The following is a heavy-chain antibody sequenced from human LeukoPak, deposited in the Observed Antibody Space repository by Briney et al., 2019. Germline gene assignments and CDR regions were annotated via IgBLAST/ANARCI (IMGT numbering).Heavy chain of an antibody. Sequence: SETLSLTCAVYGGSFSGYYWSWIRQPPGKGLEWIGEINHSGSTNYNPSLKSRVTISVDTSRNQFSLKLSSVTAADTAVYYCARSRRGGYDSGGYYFDYWGQGTLVTVSS. CDR2: INHSGST. CDR3: ARSRRGGYDSGGYYFDY. V-gene: IGHV4-34*01. CDR1: GGSFSGYY. J-gene: IGHJ4*02. D-gene: IGHD3-22*01.